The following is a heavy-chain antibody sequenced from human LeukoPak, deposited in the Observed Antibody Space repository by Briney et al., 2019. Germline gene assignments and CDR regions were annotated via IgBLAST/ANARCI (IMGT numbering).Heavy chain of an antibody. V-gene: IGHV4-59*01. CDR3: ARWYCSTTTCYYLDH. CDR1: GFTFSSYS. CDR2: VYYSGNT. J-gene: IGHJ4*02. D-gene: IGHD2-2*01. Sequence: GSLRLSCAASGFTFSSYSMNWIRQPPGRGLEYIGHVYYSGNTDYNPSLKSRVTMSVDTSKNQFSLRLNSVTAADTAVYYCARWYCSTTTCYYLDHWGQGTLVTVSS.